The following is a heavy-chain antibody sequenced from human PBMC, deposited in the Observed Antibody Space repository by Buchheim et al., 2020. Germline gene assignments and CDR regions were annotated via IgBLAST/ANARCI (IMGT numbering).Heavy chain of an antibody. D-gene: IGHD3-9*01. V-gene: IGHV3-23*01. CDR1: GFTFSSYA. CDR2: ISGSGGST. CDR3: AKEPGYYDIVTGYYLGNWFDP. J-gene: IGHJ5*02. Sequence: EVQLLESGGGLVQPGGSLRLSCAASGFTFSSYAMSWVRQAPGKGLEWVSAISGSGGSTYYADSVKGRFTISRDNAKNTLYLQMNSLRAEDTAVYYCAKEPGYYDIVTGYYLGNWFDPWGQGTL.